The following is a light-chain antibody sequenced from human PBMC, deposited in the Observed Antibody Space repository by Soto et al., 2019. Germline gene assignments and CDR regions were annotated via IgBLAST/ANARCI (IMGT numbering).Light chain of an antibody. J-gene: IGKJ5*01. CDR3: QQRSNWPSIT. Sequence: EIVLTPSPATLSLSPGERATLSCRASQSVSSYLAWYQQKPGQAPRLLIYDASNRATGIPARFSGSGSGTDFTLTINSLEPEDFAVYYCQQRSNWPSITFGQGTRLEI. CDR1: QSVSSY. CDR2: DAS. V-gene: IGKV3-11*01.